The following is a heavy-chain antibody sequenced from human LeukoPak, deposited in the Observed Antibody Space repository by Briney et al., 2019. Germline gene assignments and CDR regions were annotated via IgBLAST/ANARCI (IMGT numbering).Heavy chain of an antibody. CDR1: GYTFTGYY. D-gene: IGHD3-22*01. J-gene: IGHJ4*02. CDR3: AGDRNKGRGYYCFDH. CDR2: INPNSGGT. V-gene: IGHV1-2*02. Sequence: ASVKVSCEASGYTFTGYYMHWVRQAPGQGLEWMGWINPNSGGTNYAQKFQGRVTMTRDTSISTAYMELSRLRSDDTAVYYCAGDRNKGRGYYCFDHWGQGTLVTVSS.